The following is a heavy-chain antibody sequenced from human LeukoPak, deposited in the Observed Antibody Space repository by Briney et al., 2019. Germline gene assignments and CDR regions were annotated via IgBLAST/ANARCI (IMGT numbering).Heavy chain of an antibody. J-gene: IGHJ4*02. D-gene: IGHD3-10*01. Sequence: ASATVSSKASGYTFTVYYMHWVRQAPGQGLEWMGWINPNSGGTNYAQKFQGRVTMTRDTSIRTAYMELRRLRSDDTAVYYCASDADLYGSAVYWGQGTLVTVSS. CDR2: INPNSGGT. CDR1: GYTFTVYY. V-gene: IGHV1-2*02. CDR3: ASDADLYGSAVY.